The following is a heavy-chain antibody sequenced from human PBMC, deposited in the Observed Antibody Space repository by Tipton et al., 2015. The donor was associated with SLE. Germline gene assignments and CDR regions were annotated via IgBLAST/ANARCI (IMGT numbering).Heavy chain of an antibody. J-gene: IGHJ6*03. CDR2: ISGSGGST. V-gene: IGHV3-23*01. CDR1: RFTFSSYA. CDR3: AKDNGADNYYYMDV. D-gene: IGHD3-10*01. Sequence: SLRLSCAASRFTFSSYAMSWVRQAPGKGLEWVSGISGSGGSTYYADSGKGRFTISRDNSKNTLYLQMNSLRAEDTAVYYCAKDNGADNYYYMDVWGKGTTVTVSS.